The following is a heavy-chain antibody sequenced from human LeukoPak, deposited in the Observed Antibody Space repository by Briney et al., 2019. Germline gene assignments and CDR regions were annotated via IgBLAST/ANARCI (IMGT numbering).Heavy chain of an antibody. CDR3: ARSRQIQLWLEFDY. CDR1: GGSISSYY. Sequence: SETLSLTCTVSGGSISSYYWSWIRQPPGKGLEWIGYIYYSGSTNYNPSLKSRVTISVDTSKNQFSRKLSSVIAADTAVYYCARSRQIQLWLEFDYWGQGTLVTVSS. D-gene: IGHD5-18*01. J-gene: IGHJ4*02. V-gene: IGHV4-59*01. CDR2: IYYSGST.